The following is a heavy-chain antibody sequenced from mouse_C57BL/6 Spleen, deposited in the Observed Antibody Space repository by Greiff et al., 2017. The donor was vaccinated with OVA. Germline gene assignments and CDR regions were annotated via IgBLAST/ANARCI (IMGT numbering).Heavy chain of an antibody. CDR2: IYPRSGNT. CDR1: GYTFTSYG. CDR3: ASGGSSVYVDD. J-gene: IGHJ2*01. Sequence: VQLQQSGAELARPGASVTLSCKASGYTFTSYGISWVKQRPGQGLEWIGEIYPRSGNTYYNEKFKGKATLTADKSSSTAYMELRSLTSEDSAVYFCASGGSSVYVDDWGQGTTLTVST. D-gene: IGHD3-2*02. V-gene: IGHV1-81*01.